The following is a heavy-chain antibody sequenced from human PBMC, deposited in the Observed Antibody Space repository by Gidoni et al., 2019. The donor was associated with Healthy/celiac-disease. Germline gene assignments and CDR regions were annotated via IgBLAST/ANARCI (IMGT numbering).Heavy chain of an antibody. J-gene: IGHJ6*03. CDR3: ATKPTTSDYYYYMDV. Sequence: QVQLVESGGGVVQPGRSLRLSCAASGFTFSSYAMHWVRQAPGKGLEWVAVISYDGSNKYYADSVKGRFTISRDNSKNTLYLQMNSLRAEDTAVYYCATKPTTSDYYYYMDVWGKGTTVTVSS. CDR1: GFTFSSYA. CDR2: ISYDGSNK. V-gene: IGHV3-30-3*01.